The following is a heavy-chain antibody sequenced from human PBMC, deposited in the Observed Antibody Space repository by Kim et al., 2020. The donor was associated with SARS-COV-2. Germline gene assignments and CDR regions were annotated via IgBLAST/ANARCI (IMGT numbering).Heavy chain of an antibody. D-gene: IGHD3-3*01. Sequence: GGSLRLSCAASGFTFSSYGMHWVRQAPGKGLEWVAVISYDGSNKYYADSVKGRFTISRDNSKNTLYLQMNSLRAEDTAVYYCAKDLGYYDFWSGYQSYY. V-gene: IGHV3-30*18. CDR3: AKDLGYYDFWSGYQSYY. J-gene: IGHJ6*01. CDR1: GFTFSSYG. CDR2: ISYDGSNK.